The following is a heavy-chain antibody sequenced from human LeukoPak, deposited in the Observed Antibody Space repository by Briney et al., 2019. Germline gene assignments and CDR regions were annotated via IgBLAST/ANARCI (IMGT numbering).Heavy chain of an antibody. CDR1: GFTFSNFA. V-gene: IGHV3-21*04. CDR3: ARGGDSSGQLFDP. D-gene: IGHD3-22*01. CDR2: IVGSSST. Sequence: SGGSLRLSCAASGFTFSNFAMTWVRQAPGKGLEWVSSIVGSSSTYYADSLKGRFTISRDNSKNTLYLQMNSLRAEDTAVYYCARGGDSSGQLFDPWGQGTLVTVSS. J-gene: IGHJ5*02.